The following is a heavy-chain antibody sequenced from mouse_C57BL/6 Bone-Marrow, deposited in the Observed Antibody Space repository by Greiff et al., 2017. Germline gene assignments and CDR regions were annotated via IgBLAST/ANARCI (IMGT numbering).Heavy chain of an antibody. V-gene: IGHV1-85*01. CDR3: ASDSGSSYWYFDV. J-gene: IGHJ1*03. CDR1: GYPFTSYD. Sequence: QVQLQQSGPELVKPGAPVKLSCKVSGYPFTSYDINWVKQRPGQGLEWIGWFYPRDGSTKSNEKFKGKATLTVDTSFSPAYMELHSLPSEDSAVYFCASDSGSSYWYFDVWGRGTTVTVSS. CDR2: FYPRDGST. D-gene: IGHD1-1*01.